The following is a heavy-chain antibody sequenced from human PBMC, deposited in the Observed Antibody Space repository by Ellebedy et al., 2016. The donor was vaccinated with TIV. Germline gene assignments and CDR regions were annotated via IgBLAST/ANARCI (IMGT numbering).Heavy chain of an antibody. J-gene: IGHJ4*02. CDR2: ISSSSGTM. Sequence: GESLKISCAASGFTFSTYSMNWVRQVPGKGLEWVSYISSSSGTMYYADSVKGRFTISRDNAKKSLYLQMNSLRADDTGVYHCARDPMIWIFDYWGQGTPVTVSS. CDR3: ARDPMIWIFDY. V-gene: IGHV3-48*01. D-gene: IGHD3/OR15-3a*01. CDR1: GFTFSTYS.